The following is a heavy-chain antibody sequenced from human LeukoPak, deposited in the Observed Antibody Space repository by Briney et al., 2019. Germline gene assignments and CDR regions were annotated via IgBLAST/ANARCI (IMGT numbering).Heavy chain of an antibody. CDR2: IYPGDSDT. CDR3: ARFLRRITMIVVEDAFDI. J-gene: IGHJ3*02. D-gene: IGHD3-22*01. Sequence: ESPKTSRNGSGYSFPYYCIGRGRQMPGKGLGWMGIIYPGDSDTRYSSSFQGQVTVSADRSISTAYLQWSSLKASDTAMYYCARFLRRITMIVVEDAFDIWGQGTMVTVSS. V-gene: IGHV5-51*01. CDR1: GYSFPYYC.